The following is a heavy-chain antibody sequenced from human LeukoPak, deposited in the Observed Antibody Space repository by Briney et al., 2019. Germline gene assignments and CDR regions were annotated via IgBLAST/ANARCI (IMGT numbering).Heavy chain of an antibody. Sequence: GGSLRLSCAASGFTFSSYWMSWVRQAPGKGLEWVTNIKQDGSEKYYVDSVKGRFTISRDNAKNSLYLQMNSLRAEDTAVYYCAREGETYYDFWSGYYTVGTNAFDIWGQGTMVTVSS. V-gene: IGHV3-7*01. CDR1: GFTFSSYW. CDR3: AREGETYYDFWSGYYTVGTNAFDI. J-gene: IGHJ3*02. D-gene: IGHD3-3*01. CDR2: IKQDGSEK.